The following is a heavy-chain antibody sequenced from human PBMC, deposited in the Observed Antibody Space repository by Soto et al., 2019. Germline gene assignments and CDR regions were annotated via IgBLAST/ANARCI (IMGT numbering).Heavy chain of an antibody. D-gene: IGHD3-16*01. V-gene: IGHV3-23*01. CDR3: AKTPGVITVITSFDH. CDR1: GFTFNKYA. CDR2: ISGSGAST. Sequence: GGSLSHSCVASGFTFNKYALAWVRPAPGKGLEWVSAISGSGASTYDADSVKGRFTISRDNSNNTLYLQMNSLRAEDTAVYYCAKTPGVITVITSFDHWGQGTPVTVSS. J-gene: IGHJ4*02.